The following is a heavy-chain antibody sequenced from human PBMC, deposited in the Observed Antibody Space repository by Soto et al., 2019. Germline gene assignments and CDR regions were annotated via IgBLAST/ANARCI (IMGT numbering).Heavy chain of an antibody. Sequence: ASVKVSCKASGYTFTSYDINWVRQATGQGLEWMGWMNPNSGNTGYAQKFQDRVTMTRNTSISTAYMELSSLRSEDTAVYYCATAARGSYYDILSGYYGWFDPSGQGPLVTVSS. CDR1: GYTFTSYD. CDR3: ATAARGSYYDILSGYYGWFDP. CDR2: MNPNSGNT. J-gene: IGHJ5*02. V-gene: IGHV1-8*01. D-gene: IGHD3-9*01.